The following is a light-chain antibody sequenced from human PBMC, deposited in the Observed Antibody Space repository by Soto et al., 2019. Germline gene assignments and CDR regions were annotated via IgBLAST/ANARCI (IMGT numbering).Light chain of an antibody. CDR2: DAS. CDR3: QKYDSALGT. CDR1: QSVSTY. Sequence: EIVLTQSPATLSLSPGERAALSCRASQSVSTYLAWYQQKPGQAPRLFIYDASTRATGIPARFSGSGSGTDFTLTISSLEPEDFAVYYCQKYDSALGTFGQGTKVDIK. J-gene: IGKJ1*01. V-gene: IGKV3-11*01.